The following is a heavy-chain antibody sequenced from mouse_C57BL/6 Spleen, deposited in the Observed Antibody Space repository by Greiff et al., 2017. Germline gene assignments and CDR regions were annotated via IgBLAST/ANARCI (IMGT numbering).Heavy chain of an antibody. CDR2: IDPSDSYT. V-gene: IGHV1-50*01. Sequence: QVQLQQSGAELVKPGASVKLSCKASGYTFTSYWMQWVKQRPGQGLEWIGEIDPSDSYTNYNQKFKGKATLTVDTSSSTAYMQLSSLTSEDSAVYYCARGHYGSSYDYAMDYWGQGTSVTVSS. D-gene: IGHD1-1*01. J-gene: IGHJ4*01. CDR3: ARGHYGSSYDYAMDY. CDR1: GYTFTSYW.